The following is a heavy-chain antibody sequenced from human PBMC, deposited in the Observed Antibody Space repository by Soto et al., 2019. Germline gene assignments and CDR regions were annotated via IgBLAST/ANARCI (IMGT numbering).Heavy chain of an antibody. CDR3: ARVHLITLAPGFDY. J-gene: IGHJ4*02. D-gene: IGHD3-10*01. CDR1: GDTFTRYS. CDR2: INPSAGST. Sequence: GASVKVSCKASGDTFTRYSIHCMRLVPGQGLEWMGLINPSAGSTSNAQKFQGRVTMTRDTSTSTAYMELRSLTSDDTAVYFCARVHLITLAPGFDYWGQGTLVTVSS. V-gene: IGHV1-46*01.